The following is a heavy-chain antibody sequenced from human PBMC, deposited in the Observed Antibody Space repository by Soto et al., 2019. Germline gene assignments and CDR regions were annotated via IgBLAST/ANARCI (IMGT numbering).Heavy chain of an antibody. CDR2: ISGSGGST. J-gene: IGHJ4*02. D-gene: IGHD5-12*01. V-gene: IGHV3-64*04. CDR1: GFTFSSYA. CDR3: AKDKDSGYDRIFDY. Sequence: VQLVESGGGLVQPGGSLRLSCSASGFTFSSYAMHWVRQAPGKGLEYVSAISGSGGSTYYADSVKGRFTISRDNSKNTLYLQMNSLRAEDTAVYYCAKDKDSGYDRIFDYWGQGTLVTVSS.